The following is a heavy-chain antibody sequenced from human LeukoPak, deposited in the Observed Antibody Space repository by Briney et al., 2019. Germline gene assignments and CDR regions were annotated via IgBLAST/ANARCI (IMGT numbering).Heavy chain of an antibody. V-gene: IGHV3-21*01. CDR1: GFTFSTYS. CDR3: ARAVGGYSSGWTDGFDY. CDR2: ISSSSSYI. D-gene: IGHD6-19*01. Sequence: GGSLRLSCAASGFTFSTYSMNWVRQAPGNGLKWFSSISSSSSYIYYADSVKGRFTISRDNAKNSLYLQMNSLRAEDTAVYYCARAVGGYSSGWTDGFDYWGQGTLVTVSS. J-gene: IGHJ4*02.